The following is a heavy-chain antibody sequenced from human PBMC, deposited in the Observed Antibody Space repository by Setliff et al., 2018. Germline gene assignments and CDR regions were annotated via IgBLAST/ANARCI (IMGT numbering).Heavy chain of an antibody. CDR3: VRDRTAYSYGLDV. J-gene: IGHJ6*02. CDR1: GGSISPYF. D-gene: IGHD5-18*01. CDR2: IYHNGNT. V-gene: IGHV4-59*01. Sequence: SETLALTCTVSGGSISPYFWSRIRQPPGKGLEWIGYIYHNGNTNFNPSLKSRVTMSVDTSKNQFALNLKSVTAADTAVYYCVRDRTAYSYGLDVWGQGTTVTVS.